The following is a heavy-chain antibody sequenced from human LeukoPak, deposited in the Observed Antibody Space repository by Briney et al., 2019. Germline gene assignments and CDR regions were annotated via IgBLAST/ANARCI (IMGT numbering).Heavy chain of an antibody. V-gene: IGHV1-18*01. CDR3: ARDTASGWYYFDS. CDR1: GYIFTNYR. Sequence: GASVKVSCKASGYIFTNYRISWVRQAPGQGLEWMGWISVHNGNTRNSQKVQGRITMTADTSSTTAYMELRSLRFDDTAVYFCARDTASGWYYFDSWGQGTLVTVSP. CDR2: ISVHNGNT. J-gene: IGHJ4*02. D-gene: IGHD6-19*01.